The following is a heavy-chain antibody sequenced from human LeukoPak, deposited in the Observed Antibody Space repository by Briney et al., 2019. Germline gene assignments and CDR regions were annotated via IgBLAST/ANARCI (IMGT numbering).Heavy chain of an antibody. CDR3: ARRIYYDSSGHWPLRY. CDR2: INPNSGGT. V-gene: IGHV1-2*02. D-gene: IGHD3-22*01. Sequence: ASVKVSCKASGYTFTSYDINWVRQATGQGLEWMGWINPNSGGTKYAQKFQDRVTMTGDTSISTAYMELSRLMSDDTAVYYCARRIYYDSSGHWPLRYWGQGTLVTVSS. J-gene: IGHJ4*02. CDR1: GYTFTSYD.